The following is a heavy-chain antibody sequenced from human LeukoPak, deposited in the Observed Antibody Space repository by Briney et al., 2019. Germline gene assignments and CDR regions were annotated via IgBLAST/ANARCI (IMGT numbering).Heavy chain of an antibody. V-gene: IGHV1-69*01. CDR3: ARYYGLYYYYGMDV. Sequence: SVKVSCKASGGTFSSYAISWVRQAPGQGLEWMGGIIPIFGTANYAQKFQGRVRITADESTSTAYMELSSLRSEDTAVYYCARYYGLYYYYGMDVWGQGTTVTVSS. CDR1: GGTFSSYA. CDR2: IIPIFGTA. D-gene: IGHD3-10*01. J-gene: IGHJ6*02.